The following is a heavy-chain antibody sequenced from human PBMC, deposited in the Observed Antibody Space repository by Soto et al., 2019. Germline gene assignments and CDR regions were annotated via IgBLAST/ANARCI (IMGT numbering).Heavy chain of an antibody. CDR1: GLTFMDHA. CDR2: ISDSGVNT. CDR3: VFWVSAHFDY. D-gene: IGHD2-8*01. V-gene: IGHV3-23*01. Sequence: GGSLRLSCRTSGLTFMDHAITWVGQAPDKGLEWVSTISDSGVNTHYADSVKGRFTISRDNSRNTLYLQMNSLRGEDTAVYYCVFWVSAHFDYWGQGTVVT. J-gene: IGHJ4*02.